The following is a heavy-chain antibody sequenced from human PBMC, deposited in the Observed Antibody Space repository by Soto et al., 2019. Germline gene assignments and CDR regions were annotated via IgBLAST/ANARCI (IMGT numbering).Heavy chain of an antibody. CDR1: GYTLTELS. V-gene: IGHV1-24*01. J-gene: IGHJ4*02. CDR3: ATEFRRGIPAAAGGX. CDR2: FDPEDGET. D-gene: IGHD6-25*01. Sequence: ASVRVSCTVSGYTLTELSMHWVRQAPGKGLESMGGFDPEDGETIYAQKFQGRVTMTENTSTDKAYMELSSLRSEYTAVYYCATEFRRGIPAAAGGXWGQGTLVTVSX.